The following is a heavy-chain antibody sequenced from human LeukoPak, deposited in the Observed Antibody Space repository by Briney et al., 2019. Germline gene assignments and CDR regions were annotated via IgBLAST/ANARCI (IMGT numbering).Heavy chain of an antibody. CDR1: GYSFTTYW. D-gene: IGHD3-10*01. CDR2: IYPDDSDT. J-gene: IGHJ5*02. CDR3: VRQRGASGAINHFDP. V-gene: IGHV5-51*01. Sequence: GESLKISCKTSGYSFTTYWIGWVRQMPGTGLEWVGAIYPDDSDTRYSPSFQGQVVITADRSIRTAYLQWNTLKTSDTAMYYCVRQRGASGAINHFDPWGQGTLVTVSS.